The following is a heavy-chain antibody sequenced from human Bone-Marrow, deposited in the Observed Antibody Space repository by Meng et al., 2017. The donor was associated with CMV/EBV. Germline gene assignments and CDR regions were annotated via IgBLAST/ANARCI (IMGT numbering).Heavy chain of an antibody. D-gene: IGHD6-13*01. Sequence: ASVKVSCKASGYTFTRYDIMWVRQATGQGLEWMGWMNPNSGNTGYAQKFQGRVTMTTDTSTSTAYMELRSLRSDDTAVYYCARDNRAIAAAGFYYYYYGMDVWGQGTTVTVSS. J-gene: IGHJ6*02. V-gene: IGHV1-8*01. CDR2: MNPNSGNT. CDR1: GYTFTRYD. CDR3: ARDNRAIAAAGFYYYYYGMDV.